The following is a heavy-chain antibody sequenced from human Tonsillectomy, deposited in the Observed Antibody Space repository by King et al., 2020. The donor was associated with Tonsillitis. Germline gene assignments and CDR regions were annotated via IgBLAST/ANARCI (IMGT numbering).Heavy chain of an antibody. D-gene: IGHD2-15*01. CDR1: GYTFTGYY. J-gene: IGHJ4*02. CDR3: ARDGAPRISFDY. CDR2: INPNSGGT. V-gene: IGHV1-2*02. Sequence: VQLVESGAEGKKPGASVKVSCKASGYTFTGYYMHLVRQAPGQGLEWMGWINPNSGGTNYAQKVQGRVTMTRDTSISTAYMELSRLRSDDTAVYYCARDGAPRISFDYWGQGTLVTVSS.